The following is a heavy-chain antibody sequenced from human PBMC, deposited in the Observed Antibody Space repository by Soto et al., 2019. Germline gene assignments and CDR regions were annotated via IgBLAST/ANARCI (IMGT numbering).Heavy chain of an antibody. D-gene: IGHD3-3*01. V-gene: IGHV4-4*02. CDR2: ISHSGST. CDR1: SRSISSSNW. J-gene: IGHJ6*03. Sequence: SENLSLTCAVTSRSISSSNWWSGVRQTPGKGLEWMGEISHSGSTNYNPSLKGRGTISVDKSKNQFSLKLSSVTAADTAVYYCARARMFNFWSGWVPYHYMDVWGKGTTVT. CDR3: ARARMFNFWSGWVPYHYMDV.